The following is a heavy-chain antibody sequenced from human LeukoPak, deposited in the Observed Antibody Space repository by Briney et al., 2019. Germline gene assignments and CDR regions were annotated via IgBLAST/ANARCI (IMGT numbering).Heavy chain of an antibody. CDR1: GFTFTNYA. J-gene: IGHJ4*02. Sequence: PGGSLRLSCAASGFTFTNYAMIWVRQAPGKGLEWVSAVSGNGVNTYYADSVKGRFTISRDNSKSTLYLQMNSLRAEDTAVYYCAKDKHIVVVTAMDYWGQGTLVTVSS. CDR3: AKDKHIVVVTAMDY. D-gene: IGHD2-21*02. V-gene: IGHV3-23*01. CDR2: VSGNGVNT.